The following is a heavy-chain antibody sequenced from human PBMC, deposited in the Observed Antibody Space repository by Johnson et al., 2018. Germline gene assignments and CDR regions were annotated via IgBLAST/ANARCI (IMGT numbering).Heavy chain of an antibody. Sequence: QVQLQESGPGLVKPSQTLSLICSVSGGSMRSDDFYWSWIRQHPVKGLEWIGYILYTGSHHYNPSLSGRISMSVETSKDQFSLRLSDLTAADTAVYYCAGGRGDYDLRYFDSWGQGTLVTVSS. D-gene: IGHD5-12*01. J-gene: IGHJ4*02. CDR3: AGGRGDYDLRYFDS. CDR2: ILYTGSH. V-gene: IGHV4-31*03. CDR1: GGSMRSDDFY.